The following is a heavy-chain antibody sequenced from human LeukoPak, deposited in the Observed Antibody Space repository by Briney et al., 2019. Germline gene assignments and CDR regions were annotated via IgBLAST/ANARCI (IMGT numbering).Heavy chain of an antibody. CDR3: ARHADTYYYDSSGFNWFDP. J-gene: IGHJ5*02. D-gene: IGHD3-22*01. Sequence: PSETLSLTCTVSGGSISSYYWSWIRQPPGKGLEWIGYIYYSGSSNYNPSLKSRVTISVDTSKNQFSLKLSSVTAADTAVYYCARHADTYYYDSSGFNWFDPWGQGTLVTVSS. V-gene: IGHV4-59*08. CDR2: IYYSGSS. CDR1: GGSISSYY.